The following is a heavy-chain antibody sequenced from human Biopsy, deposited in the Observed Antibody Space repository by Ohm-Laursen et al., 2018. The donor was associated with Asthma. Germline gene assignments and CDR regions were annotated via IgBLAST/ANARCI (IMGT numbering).Heavy chain of an antibody. Sequence: SLRLSCTESGFSISSYGMHWVRQAPGKGLEWVTLIWYDGSKKYYSESVKGRFTIARDNSKNTLYLQMNSLRVEDTAVYYCARGREGSGSYFTSHWFDPWGQGTLVTVSS. CDR2: IWYDGSKK. D-gene: IGHD3-10*01. CDR3: ARGREGSGSYFTSHWFDP. V-gene: IGHV3-33*01. J-gene: IGHJ5*02. CDR1: GFSISSYG.